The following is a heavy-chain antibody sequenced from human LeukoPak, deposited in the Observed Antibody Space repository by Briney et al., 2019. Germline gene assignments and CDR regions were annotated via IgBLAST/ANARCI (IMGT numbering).Heavy chain of an antibody. V-gene: IGHV3-23*01. D-gene: IGHD1-26*01. Sequence: PGGSLRLSCAASGFTFSNYWMHWVRQAPGKGLEWVSAISGSGGSTYYADSVKGRFTISRDNSKNTLYLQMNSLRAEDTAVYYCANTKWELLRGAFDIWGQGTMVTVSS. CDR2: ISGSGGST. CDR1: GFTFSNYW. CDR3: ANTKWELLRGAFDI. J-gene: IGHJ3*02.